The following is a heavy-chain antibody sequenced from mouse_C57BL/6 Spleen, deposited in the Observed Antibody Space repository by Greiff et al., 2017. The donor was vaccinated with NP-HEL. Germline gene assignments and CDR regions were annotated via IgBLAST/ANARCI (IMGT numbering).Heavy chain of an antibody. CDR1: GYSFTGYY. J-gene: IGHJ1*03. Sequence: EVQLQQSGPELVKPGASVKISCKASGYSFTGYYMNWVKQSPEKSLEWIGKINPSTGGTTYNQKFKAKATLTVDKSSSTAYMQLKSLTSEDSAVYYCARSHYYGSSPCWYFDVWGTGTTVTVSS. CDR2: INPSTGGT. CDR3: ARSHYYGSSPCWYFDV. D-gene: IGHD1-1*01. V-gene: IGHV1-42*01.